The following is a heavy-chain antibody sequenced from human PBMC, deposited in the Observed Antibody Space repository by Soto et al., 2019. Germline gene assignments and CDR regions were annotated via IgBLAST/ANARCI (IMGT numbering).Heavy chain of an antibody. J-gene: IGHJ3*02. D-gene: IGHD1-20*01. CDR2: ISYDGSNK. CDR1: GFTFSSYA. V-gene: IGHV3-30-3*01. CDR3: ARDAYNWNDVAAFDI. Sequence: PGGSLRLSCAVSGFTFSSYAMHWVRQAPGKGLEWVAVISYDGSNKYYADSVKGRFTISRDNSKNTLYLQMNSLRAEDTAVYYCARDAYNWNDVAAFDIWGQGTMVTVSS.